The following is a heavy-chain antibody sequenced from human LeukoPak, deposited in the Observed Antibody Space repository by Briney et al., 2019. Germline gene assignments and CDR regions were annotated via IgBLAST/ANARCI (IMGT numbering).Heavy chain of an antibody. CDR3: ARANPNWNPPDY. V-gene: IGHV4-59*08. J-gene: IGHJ4*02. CDR1: SDSMTSYF. Sequence: SETLSLTCTVSSDSMTSYFLGWIRQPPGKGLEWIGYVYHSGSTSYNPSLKSRVSISEDTSKNQFSLKLSSVTAADTAVYFCARANPNWNPPDYWGQGTLVTVSS. CDR2: VYHSGST. D-gene: IGHD1-1*01.